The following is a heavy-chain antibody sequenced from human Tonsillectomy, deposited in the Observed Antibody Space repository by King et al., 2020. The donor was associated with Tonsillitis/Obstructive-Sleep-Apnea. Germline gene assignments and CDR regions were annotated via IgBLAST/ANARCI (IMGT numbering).Heavy chain of an antibody. Sequence: QLQESGPGLVKPSETLSLTCTVSGGSVRSSDYYWGWIRQPPGKGLEWSATIYYDGTTYYNPPLKSRVTMSVAPSKNQFSLNLNSVTAADTAVYYFATHSRDSSWGYYFYYMDVWGKGTTVTVSS. CDR3: ATHSRDSSWGYYFYYMDV. J-gene: IGHJ6*03. CDR1: GGSVRSSDYY. D-gene: IGHD3-16*01. V-gene: IGHV4-39*01. CDR2: IYYDGTT.